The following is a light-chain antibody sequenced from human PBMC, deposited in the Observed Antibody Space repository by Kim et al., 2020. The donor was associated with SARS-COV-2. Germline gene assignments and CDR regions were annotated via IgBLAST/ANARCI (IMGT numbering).Light chain of an antibody. CDR3: NSRDSSGNHYV. CDR1: SLRSYY. Sequence: ALGQTVRNTCQGGSLRSYYASWYQQKQGQAPVLVIYGKNNRPSGIPDRFSGSSSANTASLTITGAQAEDEADYYCNSRDSSGNHYVFGTGTKVTVL. J-gene: IGLJ1*01. CDR2: GKN. V-gene: IGLV3-19*01.